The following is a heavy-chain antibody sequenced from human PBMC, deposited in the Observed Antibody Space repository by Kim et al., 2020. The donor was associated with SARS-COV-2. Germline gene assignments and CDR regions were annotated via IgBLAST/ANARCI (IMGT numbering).Heavy chain of an antibody. J-gene: IGHJ4*02. CDR3: ARQGVRYFDWLGDFDY. Sequence: SFQGQVTISADKSISTAYLQWSSLKASDTAMYYCARQGVRYFDWLGDFDYWGQGTLVTVSS. V-gene: IGHV5-51*01. D-gene: IGHD3-9*01.